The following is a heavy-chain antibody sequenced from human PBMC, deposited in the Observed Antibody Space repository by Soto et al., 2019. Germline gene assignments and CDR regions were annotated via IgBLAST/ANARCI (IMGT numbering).Heavy chain of an antibody. D-gene: IGHD1-20*01. CDR1: DYSISSNDW. J-gene: IGHJ3*01. V-gene: IGHV4-28*01. Sequence: ETLSLTCAVSDYSISSNDWWGWIRQPPGKGLEWIAYVYYGGTTYYNPSLLSRVTLSLDTSKNQVSLNLSSVTAVDTAVYYCARARYPNTFEDWGKGKMVIVSS. CDR2: VYYGGTT. CDR3: ARARYPNTFED.